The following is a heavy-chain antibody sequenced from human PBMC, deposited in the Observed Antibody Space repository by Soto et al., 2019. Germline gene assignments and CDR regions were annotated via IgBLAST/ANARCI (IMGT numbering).Heavy chain of an antibody. V-gene: IGHV1-46*01. CDR2: INPSGGST. CDR3: ARKGLLRGNNHDAFDI. CDR1: GYTFTSYY. Sequence: GASVKVSCKASGYTFTSYYMHWVRQAPGQGLEWMGIINPSGGSTNYAQKLQGRVTMTTDTSTSTAYMELRSLRSDDTAVYYCARKGLLRGNNHDAFDIWATGTLVTVSS. J-gene: IGHJ3*02. D-gene: IGHD2-21*01.